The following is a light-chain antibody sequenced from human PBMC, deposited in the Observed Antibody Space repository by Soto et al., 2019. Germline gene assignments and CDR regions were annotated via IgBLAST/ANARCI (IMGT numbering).Light chain of an antibody. Sequence: QSALTQPASVSGSPGQSITISCTGPSSDVGSYNLVSWYQQYPGKAPKLIIFEVFKRPSGVSHRFSGSKSATSASLAITGLRPEDEADYYCAAWDDSLSGLVFGRGTKLTVL. V-gene: IGLV2-14*02. CDR3: AAWDDSLSGLV. CDR2: EVF. J-gene: IGLJ2*01. CDR1: SSDVGSYNL.